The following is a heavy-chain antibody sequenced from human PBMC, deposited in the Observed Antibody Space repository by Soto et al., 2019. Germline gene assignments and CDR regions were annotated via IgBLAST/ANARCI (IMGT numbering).Heavy chain of an antibody. CDR2: IYYSGST. D-gene: IGHD2-2*01. CDR3: ARGPAIYDY. Sequence: SETLSLTCTVSGGSIGSYYWSWIRQPPGKGLEWIGYIYYSGSTNYNPSLKSRVTISVDTSKNQFSLKLSSVTAADTAVYYCARGPAIYDYWGQGTLVNVS. CDR1: GGSIGSYY. V-gene: IGHV4-59*01. J-gene: IGHJ4*02.